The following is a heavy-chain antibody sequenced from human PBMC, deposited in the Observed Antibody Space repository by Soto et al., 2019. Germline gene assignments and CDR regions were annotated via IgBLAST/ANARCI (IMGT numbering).Heavy chain of an antibody. D-gene: IGHD2-2*02. CDR1: GFTFSSYA. Sequence: GGSLRLSCAASGFTFSSYAMHWVRQAPGKGLEWVAVISYDGSNKYYADSVKGRFTISRDNSKNTLYLQMNSLRAEDMAVYYCAREQVVPAAIRGYYYYYGMDVWGQGTTVTVSS. V-gene: IGHV3-30-3*01. CDR3: AREQVVPAAIRGYYYYYGMDV. J-gene: IGHJ6*02. CDR2: ISYDGSNK.